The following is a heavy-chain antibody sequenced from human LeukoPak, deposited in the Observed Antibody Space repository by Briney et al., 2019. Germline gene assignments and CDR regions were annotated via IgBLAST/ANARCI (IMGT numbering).Heavy chain of an antibody. CDR3: ARDRLYGEQQLVPPGD. Sequence: ASVKLSFKASGYTFTSYGISWVRQAPGQGLERMGWISAYNGNTNYAQKLQGRVTMTTDTSTSTDYMKLRSLRSDDTAVYYCARDRLYGEQQLVPPGDWGQGTLVTVSS. V-gene: IGHV1-18*01. J-gene: IGHJ4*02. CDR1: GYTFTSYG. CDR2: ISAYNGNT. D-gene: IGHD6-13*01.